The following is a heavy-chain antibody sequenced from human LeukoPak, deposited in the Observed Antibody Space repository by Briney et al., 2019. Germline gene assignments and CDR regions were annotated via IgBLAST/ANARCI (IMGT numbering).Heavy chain of an antibody. D-gene: IGHD4-23*01. CDR1: GFTFSSFE. J-gene: IGHJ4*02. CDR2: ISPSGTVM. Sequence: GGSLRLSCAASGFTFSSFEMNWVRQAPGRGLEWVSYISPSGTVMYYVDSVKGRFTISRDNSKNTLYLQMNSLRAGDTAIYYCAKDLRWGLDYWGQGTLVTVSS. CDR3: AKDLRWGLDY. V-gene: IGHV3-48*03.